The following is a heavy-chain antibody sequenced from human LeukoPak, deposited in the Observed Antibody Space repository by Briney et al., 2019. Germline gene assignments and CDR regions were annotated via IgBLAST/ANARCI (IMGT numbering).Heavy chain of an antibody. CDR3: ASSNWAWVVVA. J-gene: IGHJ4*02. D-gene: IGHD2-21*01. Sequence: PSETLSLTCAVHGGSFSGYYWSWIRQPPGKGLEWIGEINHSGSTNYNPSLKSRITISVDTSKNQFSLKLSSVTAADTAVYYCASSNWAWVVVAWGQGTLVTVSS. CDR1: GGSFSGYY. V-gene: IGHV4-34*01. CDR2: INHSGST.